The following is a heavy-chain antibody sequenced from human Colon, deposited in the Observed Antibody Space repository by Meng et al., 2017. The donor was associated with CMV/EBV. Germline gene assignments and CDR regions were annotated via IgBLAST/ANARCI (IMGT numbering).Heavy chain of an antibody. J-gene: IGHJ4*02. Sequence: GESLKISCAASGFTFSDYYMNWVRQAPGKGLEWVSSISSSSTIYYADSVKGRFTISRDNAKNSLYLQMNSLRAEDTAVYYCARQNSGSYNPTPNGFDYWGQGTLVTVSS. V-gene: IGHV3-69-1*02. CDR1: GFTFSDYY. CDR3: ARQNSGSYNPTPNGFDY. CDR2: ISSSSTI. D-gene: IGHD1-26*01.